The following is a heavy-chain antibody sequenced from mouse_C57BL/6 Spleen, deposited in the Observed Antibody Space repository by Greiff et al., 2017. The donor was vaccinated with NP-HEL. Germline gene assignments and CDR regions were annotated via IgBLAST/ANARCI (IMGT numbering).Heavy chain of an antibody. Sequence: EVKLVESGGGLVKPGGSLKLSCAASGFTFSSYAMSWVRQTPEKRLEWVATLSDGGSYTYYPDNVKGRFTISRDNAKNNLYLQMSHLKSEDTAMYYCAREGGVGSTYYAMDYWGQGTSVTVSS. CDR1: GFTFSSYA. CDR2: LSDGGSYT. V-gene: IGHV5-4*01. D-gene: IGHD2-1*01. J-gene: IGHJ4*01. CDR3: AREGGVGSTYYAMDY.